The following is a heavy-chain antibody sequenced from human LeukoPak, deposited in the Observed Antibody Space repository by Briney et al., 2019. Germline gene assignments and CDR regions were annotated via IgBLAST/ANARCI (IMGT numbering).Heavy chain of an antibody. Sequence: ASVKVSCKASGYTFTGYYMHWVRQAPGQGLEWMGWINPNSGGTNYAQKFQGRVTMTRDTSISTAYMELSRLRSDDTAVYYCARDGYDYIPYYYMDVWGKGTTVTISS. CDR2: INPNSGGT. J-gene: IGHJ6*03. CDR1: GYTFTGYY. V-gene: IGHV1-2*02. D-gene: IGHD5-12*01. CDR3: ARDGYDYIPYYYMDV.